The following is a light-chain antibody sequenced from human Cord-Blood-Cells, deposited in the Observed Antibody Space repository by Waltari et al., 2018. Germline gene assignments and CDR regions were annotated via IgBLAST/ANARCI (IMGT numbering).Light chain of an antibody. V-gene: IGLV2-8*01. CDR2: EVS. CDR3: SSYAGSNNLV. Sequence: QSALTQPPSASGSPGQSVTISRTGTSSDVGGYNYVSWYQQPPGKAPKLIIYEVSKRPSGVPDRFSGSKSGNTASLTVAGLQAEDDADYYCSSYAGSNNLVFGGGTKLTVL. J-gene: IGLJ2*01. CDR1: SSDVGGYNY.